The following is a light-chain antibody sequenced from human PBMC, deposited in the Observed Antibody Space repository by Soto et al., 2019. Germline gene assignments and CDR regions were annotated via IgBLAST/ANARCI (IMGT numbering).Light chain of an antibody. Sequence: DIQMTQSPSSLSASVGDRVTITCRASQAISAYLAWYQQKPGKVPKLLIYSASTLPSGGPSRFSGSGSGTDFTLTISSLQPEDVATYYCQKFNTAPLTFGQGTRLEIK. J-gene: IGKJ5*01. CDR1: QAISAY. CDR2: SAS. V-gene: IGKV1-27*01. CDR3: QKFNTAPLT.